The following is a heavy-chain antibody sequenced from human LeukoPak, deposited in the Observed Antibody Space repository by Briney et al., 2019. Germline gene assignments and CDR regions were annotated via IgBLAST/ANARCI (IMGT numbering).Heavy chain of an antibody. J-gene: IGHJ6*03. D-gene: IGHD4-11*01. CDR3: ARDKRDYSHDYYYYYMDV. Sequence: SETLSLTCTVSGGSISSYYWSWIRQPAGKGLEWIGGIYTSGSTNYNPSLKSRVTMSVDTSKNQFSLKLSSVTAADTAVYYCARDKRDYSHDYYYYYMDVWGKGTTVTVSS. V-gene: IGHV4-4*07. CDR2: IYTSGST. CDR1: GGSISSYY.